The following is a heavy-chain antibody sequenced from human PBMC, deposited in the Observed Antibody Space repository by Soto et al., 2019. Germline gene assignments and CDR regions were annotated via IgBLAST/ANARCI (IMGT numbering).Heavy chain of an antibody. CDR1: GFTFSGDG. CDR2: ISYSGIDK. CDR3: ATSVTSPPYYYYDMDV. D-gene: IGHD3-16*01. J-gene: IGHJ6*02. V-gene: IGHV3-30*03. Sequence: GLLRLSCTASGFTFSGDGMHWVRQAPGKGLGWVAVISYSGIDKYYAASVKGRFAISRDNYKNTLYLQMNSLRVADTAVYYCATSVTSPPYYYYDMDVWGQGTTVTYSS.